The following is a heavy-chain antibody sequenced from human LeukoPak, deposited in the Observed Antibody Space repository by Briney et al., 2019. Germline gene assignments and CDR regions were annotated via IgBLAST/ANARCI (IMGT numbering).Heavy chain of an antibody. CDR1: GGSTSSGDYY. J-gene: IGHJ4*02. D-gene: IGHD4-17*01. CDR2: IYYSGST. Sequence: SETLSLTCTVSGGSTSSGDYYWSWIRQPPGKGLEWIGYIYYSGSTYYNPSLKSRVTISVDTSKNQFSLKLSSVTAADTAVYYCARAFYGDPAVDYWGQGTLVTVSS. V-gene: IGHV4-30-4*01. CDR3: ARAFYGDPAVDY.